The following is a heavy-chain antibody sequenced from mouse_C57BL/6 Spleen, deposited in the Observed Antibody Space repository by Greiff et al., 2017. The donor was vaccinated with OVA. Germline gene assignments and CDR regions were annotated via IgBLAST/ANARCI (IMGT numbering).Heavy chain of an antibody. V-gene: IGHV1-15*01. CDR3: TRPAKAPPDY. D-gene: IGHD3-2*02. J-gene: IGHJ2*01. CDR2: IDPETGGT. CDR1: GYTFTDYE. Sequence: QVQLKESGAELVRPGASVTLSCKASGYTFTDYEMHWVKQTPVHGLEWIGAIDPETGGTAYNQKFKGKAILTADKSSSTAYMELRSLTSEDSAVYYVTRPAKAPPDYWGQATTRPVSP.